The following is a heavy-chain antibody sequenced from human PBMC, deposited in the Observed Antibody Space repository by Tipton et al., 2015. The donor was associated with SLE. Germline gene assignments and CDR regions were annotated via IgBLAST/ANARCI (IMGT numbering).Heavy chain of an antibody. D-gene: IGHD6-19*01. CDR3: ARDSVSRGWYPYYYYTDV. CDR1: GGTFSSYA. J-gene: IGHJ6*03. V-gene: IGHV1-69*05. CDR2: IIPIFGTA. Sequence: QLVQSGAEVKKPGSSVKVSCKASGGTFSSYAISWVRQAPGQGLEWMGGIIPIFGTANYAQKFQGRVTITTDESTSTAYMELSSLGSEDTAVYYCARDSVSRGWYPYYYYTDVSGQGTPVAVSS.